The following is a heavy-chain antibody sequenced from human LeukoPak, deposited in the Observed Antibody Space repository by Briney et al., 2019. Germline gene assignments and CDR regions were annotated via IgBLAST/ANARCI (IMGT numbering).Heavy chain of an antibody. CDR3: ARRDGYNWCYFDY. Sequence: GGSLRLSCAASGFTFSSYWMSWVRQAPGKGPEWVANIKQDGSEKYYVDSVKGRFTISRDNAKNSLYLQMNSLRAEDTAVYYCARRDGYNWCYFDYWGQGTLVTVSS. V-gene: IGHV3-7*01. D-gene: IGHD5-24*01. CDR1: GFTFSSYW. J-gene: IGHJ4*02. CDR2: IKQDGSEK.